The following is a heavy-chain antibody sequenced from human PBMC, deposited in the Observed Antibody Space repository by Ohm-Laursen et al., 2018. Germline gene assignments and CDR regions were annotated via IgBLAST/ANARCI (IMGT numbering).Heavy chain of an antibody. CDR3: AKRYSMSYGGAYIDY. CDR1: GFIFSDYA. D-gene: IGHD1-26*01. J-gene: IGHJ4*02. Sequence: SLRLSCAASGFIFSDYAMNWVRQAPGKGLEWISGISVGGGTTWYADSVQGRFTISRGDSQNTLYLQMNSLRGEDTAIYYCAKRYSMSYGGAYIDYWGQGTPVTVSS. CDR2: ISVGGGTT. V-gene: IGHV3-23*01.